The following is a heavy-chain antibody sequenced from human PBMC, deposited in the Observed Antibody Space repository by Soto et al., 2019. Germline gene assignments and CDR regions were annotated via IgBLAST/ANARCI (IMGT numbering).Heavy chain of an antibody. J-gene: IGHJ3*02. CDR1: GFTFSSYG. Sequence: QVQLVESGGGVVQPGRSLRLSCAASGFTFSSYGMHWVRQAPGKGLEWVAVIWYDGSNKYYADSVKGRFTISRDTSKNTLYLQMNSLRAEDTAVYYCASEGGAFDIWGQGTMVTVSS. CDR3: ASEGGAFDI. V-gene: IGHV3-33*01. CDR2: IWYDGSNK.